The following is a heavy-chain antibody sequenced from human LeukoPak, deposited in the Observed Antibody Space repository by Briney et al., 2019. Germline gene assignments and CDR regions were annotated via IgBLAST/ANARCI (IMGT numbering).Heavy chain of an antibody. CDR2: IQYDGSNK. CDR3: AKDRCSNGIGCYYYYMDP. Sequence: PGGSLRLSCAASAFIFSSYGMHWVRQAPGKGLEWVAYIQYDGSNKQYADSVKGRFSISRDSSKNVLYLQMNSLRAEDTAVYYCAKDRCSNGIGCYYYYMDPWGKGTTVTISS. D-gene: IGHD2-8*01. CDR1: AFIFSSYG. V-gene: IGHV3-30*02. J-gene: IGHJ6*03.